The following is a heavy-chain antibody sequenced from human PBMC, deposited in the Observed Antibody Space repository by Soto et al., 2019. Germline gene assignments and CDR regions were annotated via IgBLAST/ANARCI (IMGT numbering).Heavy chain of an antibody. V-gene: IGHV1-46*01. Sequence: ASVKVSCKASGYTFTSYYMHWVRQAPGQGLEWMGIINPSGGSTSYAQKFQGGVTMTRDTSTSTVYMELSSLRSEDTAVYYCARDPCTMVRGVSSYYGMDVWGQGTTVTVSS. J-gene: IGHJ6*02. CDR1: GYTFTSYY. D-gene: IGHD3-10*01. CDR2: INPSGGST. CDR3: ARDPCTMVRGVSSYYGMDV.